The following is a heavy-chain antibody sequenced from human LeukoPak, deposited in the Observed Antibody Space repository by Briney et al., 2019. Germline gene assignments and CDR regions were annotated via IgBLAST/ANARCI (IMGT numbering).Heavy chain of an antibody. Sequence: GASVKVSCKASGGTFSSYAISWVRQAPGQGLEWMGWISAYNGNTNYAQKLQGRVTMTTDTSTSTAYMELRSLRSDDTAVYYCARDRSRKQWLGRPFDYWGQGTLVTVSS. CDR1: GGTFSSYA. D-gene: IGHD6-19*01. J-gene: IGHJ4*02. CDR2: ISAYNGNT. CDR3: ARDRSRKQWLGRPFDY. V-gene: IGHV1-18*01.